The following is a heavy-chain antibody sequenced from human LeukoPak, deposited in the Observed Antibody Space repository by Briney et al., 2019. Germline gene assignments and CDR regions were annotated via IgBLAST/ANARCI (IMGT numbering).Heavy chain of an antibody. CDR2: IYYSGST. Sequence: PSETLSLACTVSGGCISSSSYYWGWIRQPPGKGLEWIGSIYYSGSTYYNPSLKSRVTISVDTSKNQFSLKLSSVTAADTAVYYCAMYDFWSGYYTSRDYWGQGTLVTVSS. CDR1: GGCISSSSYY. V-gene: IGHV4-39*01. J-gene: IGHJ4*02. D-gene: IGHD3-3*01. CDR3: AMYDFWSGYYTSRDY.